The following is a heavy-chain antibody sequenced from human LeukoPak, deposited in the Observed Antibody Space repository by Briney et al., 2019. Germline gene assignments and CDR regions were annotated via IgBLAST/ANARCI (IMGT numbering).Heavy chain of an antibody. V-gene: IGHV4-39*01. D-gene: IGHD3-10*01. J-gene: IGHJ4*02. CDR3: ARAGGRFDY. Sequence: SETLSLTCSVSGDSISTSSYYWGWIRQPPGKGLEWIGTIYYSGSTYYNPSLTSRVTISVDTSKNQFSLKLSSVTAADTAVYYCARAGGRFDYWGQGTLVTVSS. CDR1: GDSISTSSYY. CDR2: IYYSGST.